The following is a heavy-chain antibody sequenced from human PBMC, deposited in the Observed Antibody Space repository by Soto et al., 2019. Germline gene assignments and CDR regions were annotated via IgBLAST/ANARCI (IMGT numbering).Heavy chain of an antibody. CDR2: IYSTGGT. D-gene: IGHD1-26*01. CDR3: ARDLSGTGLDI. CDR1: GDSIGRFY. J-gene: IGHJ6*02. Sequence: QVQLHESAPGLVKPSETLSLTCNVSGDSIGRFYWSWIRQSAEKGLEWIGRIYSTGGTAYNPALKGRITISLDRSNNHVSLEMNSVTAADTAVYFCARDLSGTGLDIWGRGTRVTVSS. V-gene: IGHV4-4*07.